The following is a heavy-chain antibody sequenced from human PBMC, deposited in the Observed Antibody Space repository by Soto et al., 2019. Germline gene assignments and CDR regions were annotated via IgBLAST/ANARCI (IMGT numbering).Heavy chain of an antibody. CDR3: ARDPSGSYYCDY. CDR2: ISYDGSNK. Sequence: GGSLRLSFAASGFTFSSYAMHWVRQAPGKGLEWVAVISYDGSNKYYADSVKGRFTISRDNSKNTLYLQMNSLRAEDTAVYYCARDPSGSYYCDYWGQGTLVT. V-gene: IGHV3-30-3*01. D-gene: IGHD1-26*01. J-gene: IGHJ4*02. CDR1: GFTFSSYA.